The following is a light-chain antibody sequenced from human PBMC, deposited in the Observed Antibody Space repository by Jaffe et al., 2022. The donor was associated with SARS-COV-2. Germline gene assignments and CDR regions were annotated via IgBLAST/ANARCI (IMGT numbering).Light chain of an antibody. CDR2: EDN. CDR3: QAWDSSTAV. V-gene: IGLV3-1*01. J-gene: IGLJ2*01. Sequence: SYELTQPPSVSVSPGQTASITCSGHKLGDKYACWYQQKPGQSPVLVIYEDNKRPSGIPERFSGSNSGNTATLTISGTQATDEADYYCQAWDSSTAVFGGGTKLTVL. CDR1: KLGDKY.